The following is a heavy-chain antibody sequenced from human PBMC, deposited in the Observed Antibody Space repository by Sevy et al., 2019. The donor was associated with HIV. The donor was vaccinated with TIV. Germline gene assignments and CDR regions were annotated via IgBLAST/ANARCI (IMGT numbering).Heavy chain of an antibody. Sequence: GGSLRLSCAASGFTFSSYSMNWVRQAPGKGLEWVSYISSSSSTIYYADSVKGRFTISRDNAKNSLYLQMNSLRDEDTAVYYCARDMEGDSSGWYGWGNFDYWGQGTLVTVSS. D-gene: IGHD6-19*01. J-gene: IGHJ4*02. CDR2: ISSSSSTI. CDR3: ARDMEGDSSGWYGWGNFDY. CDR1: GFTFSSYS. V-gene: IGHV3-48*02.